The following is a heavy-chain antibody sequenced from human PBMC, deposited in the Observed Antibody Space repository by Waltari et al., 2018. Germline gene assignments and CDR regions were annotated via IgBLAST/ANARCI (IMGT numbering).Heavy chain of an antibody. J-gene: IGHJ5*02. D-gene: IGHD3-10*01. V-gene: IGHV4-34*01. CDR2: INHSGST. CDR1: GGSFSGYY. Sequence: QVQLQQWGAGLLKPSETLSLTCAVYGGSFSGYYWSWIRQPPGKGLEWIGEINHSGSTNYNPSLKSRVTISVDTSKNQFSLKLSSVTAADTAVYYCARGGALLWFRRTHGWFDPWGQGTLVTVSS. CDR3: ARGGALLWFRRTHGWFDP.